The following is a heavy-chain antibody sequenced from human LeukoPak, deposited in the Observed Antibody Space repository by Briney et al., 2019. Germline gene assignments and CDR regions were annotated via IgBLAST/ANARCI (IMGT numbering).Heavy chain of an antibody. J-gene: IGHJ4*02. Sequence: GGSLRLSCAASGFTFSSYAMSWVRQAPGKGLEWVSAISGSGGSTYYADSVKGRFTISRDNSKNTLYLQMNSLRAEDTAVYYCAKDLGYYYDSGGYYWGQGTLVTVSS. V-gene: IGHV3-23*01. CDR1: GFTFSSYA. CDR3: AKDLGYYYDSGGYY. CDR2: ISGSGGST. D-gene: IGHD3-22*01.